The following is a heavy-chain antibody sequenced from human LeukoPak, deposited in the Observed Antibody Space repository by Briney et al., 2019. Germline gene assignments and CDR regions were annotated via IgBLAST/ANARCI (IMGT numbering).Heavy chain of an antibody. V-gene: IGHV4-4*07. CDR3: ARDGYSSSWKAFDI. J-gene: IGHJ3*02. CDR1: GGSISSYY. CDR2: IYTSGST. Sequence: SETLSLTCTVSGGSISSYYWSWIRQPAGKGLEWVGRIYTSGSTNYNPSLKSRVTMSVDTSKNQFSLKLSSVTAADTAVYYCARDGYSSSWKAFDIWGQGTMVTVSS. D-gene: IGHD6-13*01.